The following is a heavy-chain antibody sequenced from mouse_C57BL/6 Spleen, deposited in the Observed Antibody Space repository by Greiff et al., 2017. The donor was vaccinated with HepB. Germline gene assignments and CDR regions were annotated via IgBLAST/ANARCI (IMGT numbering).Heavy chain of an antibody. D-gene: IGHD2-4*01. V-gene: IGHV1-43*01. CDR1: GYSFTGYY. CDR2: INPSTGGT. CDR3: ARYLRGRYDYYFDY. Sequence: VQLKQSGPELVKPGASVKISCKASGYSFTGYYMHWVKQSSEKSLEWIGEINPSTGGTSYNQKFKGKATLTVDKSSSTAYMQLKSLTSEDSAVYYCARYLRGRYDYYFDYWGQGTTLTVSS. J-gene: IGHJ2*01.